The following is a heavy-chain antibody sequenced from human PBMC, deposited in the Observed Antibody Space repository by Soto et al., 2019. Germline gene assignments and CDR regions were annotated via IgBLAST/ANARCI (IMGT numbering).Heavy chain of an antibody. CDR1: GYTFTGYY. CDR3: ARGAPPYDILTG. D-gene: IGHD3-9*01. V-gene: IGHV1-2*04. CDR2: INPNSGGT. Sequence: ASVKVSCKASGYTFTGYYMHWVRQAPGQGLEWMGWINPNSGGTNYAQKFQGWVTMTRDTSISTAYMELSRLRSDDTAVYYCARGAPPYDILTGWGQGTLVTVSS. J-gene: IGHJ4*02.